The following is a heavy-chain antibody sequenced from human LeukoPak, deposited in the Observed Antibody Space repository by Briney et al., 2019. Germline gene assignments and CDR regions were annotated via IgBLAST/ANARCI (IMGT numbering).Heavy chain of an antibody. V-gene: IGHV3-9*01. CDR1: GFTFDDYA. CDR2: ISWNSGSI. CDR3: AKGHTYGLGESYLDF. Sequence: GGSLRLSCEASGFTFDDYAMHWVRQAPGKGLEWVSAISWNSGSIGYADSVKGRFTISRDNGKNSLHLQMNSLRTEDTALYYCAKGHTYGLGESYLDFWGQGTLVSVSS. D-gene: IGHD5-18*01. J-gene: IGHJ4*02.